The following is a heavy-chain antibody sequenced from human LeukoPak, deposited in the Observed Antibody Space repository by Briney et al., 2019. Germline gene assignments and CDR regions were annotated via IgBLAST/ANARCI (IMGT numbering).Heavy chain of an antibody. CDR1: GXXFXXYG. Sequence: KVXCKASGXXFXXYGXSWVRQXPXQGLEWMGWISAYNGNTNYAQKLQGRVTMTTDTSTSTAYMELRSLRSDDTAVYYCARGESWFDPWGQGTLVTVSS. D-gene: IGHD2/OR15-2a*01. V-gene: IGHV1-18*01. J-gene: IGHJ5*02. CDR3: ARGESWFDP. CDR2: ISAYNGNT.